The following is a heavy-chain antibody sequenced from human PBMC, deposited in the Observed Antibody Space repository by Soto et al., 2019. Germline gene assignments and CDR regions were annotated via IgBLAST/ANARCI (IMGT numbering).Heavy chain of an antibody. D-gene: IGHD1-26*01. Sequence: SETLSLTCTVSGGSIRSSYWGWIRQPPGKGLEWIGYIYYSGSTNYNPSLKSRVTISVDTSKNQFSLKLSSVTAADTAVYDCARLDSGRERDAFDIWGQGKMVT. CDR2: IYYSGST. J-gene: IGHJ3*02. CDR1: GGSIRSSY. V-gene: IGHV4-59*01. CDR3: ARLDSGRERDAFDI.